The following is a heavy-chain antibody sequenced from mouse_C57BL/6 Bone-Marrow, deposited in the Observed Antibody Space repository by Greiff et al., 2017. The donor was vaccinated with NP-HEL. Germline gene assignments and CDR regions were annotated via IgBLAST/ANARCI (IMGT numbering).Heavy chain of an antibody. J-gene: IGHJ4*01. Sequence: EVQLVESGGDLVKPGGSLKLSCAASGFTFSSYGMSWVRQTPDKRLEWVATISSGGSYTYYPDSVKGRCTISRDTAKNTQYLQMSRLKSEDTAMYYCARHSNYVMDYWGQGTSVTVSS. V-gene: IGHV5-6*01. D-gene: IGHD2-5*01. CDR2: ISSGGSYT. CDR1: GFTFSSYG. CDR3: ARHSNYVMDY.